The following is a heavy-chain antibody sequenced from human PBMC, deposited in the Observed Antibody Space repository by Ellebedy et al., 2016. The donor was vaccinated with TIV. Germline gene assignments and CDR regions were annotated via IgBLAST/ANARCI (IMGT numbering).Heavy chain of an antibody. CDR1: GYIFTDYW. Sequence: GESLKISCAASGYIFTDYWVAWVRQTPGLGLEWMGIIDPDDSDTRYSPSLQGQVTISGDRSSSSTYLQWSSLRASDTAIYYCARLQSSMVGATVPDSWGQGTQVIVSS. J-gene: IGHJ4*02. V-gene: IGHV5-51*01. CDR3: ARLQSSMVGATVPDS. CDR2: IDPDDSDT. D-gene: IGHD1-26*01.